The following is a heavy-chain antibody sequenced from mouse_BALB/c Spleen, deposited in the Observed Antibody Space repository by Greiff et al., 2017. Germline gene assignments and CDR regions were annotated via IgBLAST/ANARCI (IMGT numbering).Heavy chain of an antibody. Sequence: EVQVVESGGGLVKPGGSLKLSCAASGFAFSSYDMSWVRQTPEKRLEWVAYISSGGGSTYYPDTVKGRFTISRDNAKNTLYLQMSSLKSEDTAMYYCARRNYDYDVWAMDYWGQGTSVTVSS. J-gene: IGHJ4*01. V-gene: IGHV5-12-1*01. CDR2: ISSGGGST. D-gene: IGHD2-4*01. CDR1: GFAFSSYD. CDR3: ARRNYDYDVWAMDY.